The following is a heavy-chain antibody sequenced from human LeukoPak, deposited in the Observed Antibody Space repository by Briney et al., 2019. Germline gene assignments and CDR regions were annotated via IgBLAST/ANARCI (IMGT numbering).Heavy chain of an antibody. D-gene: IGHD1-26*01. CDR1: GFTFSSYE. CDR2: ISSSGSTI. V-gene: IGHV3-48*03. CDR3: ARDLFPWELLGGFDY. J-gene: IGHJ4*02. Sequence: GGSLRLSCAASGFTFSSYEMNWVRQAPGKGLEWVSYISSSGSTIYYADSVKGRFTISRDNAKNSLYLQMNSLRAEDTAVYYCARDLFPWELLGGFDYWGQGTLVTVSS.